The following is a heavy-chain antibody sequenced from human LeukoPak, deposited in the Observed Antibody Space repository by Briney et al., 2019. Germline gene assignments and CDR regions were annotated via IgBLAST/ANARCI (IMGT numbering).Heavy chain of an antibody. CDR2: ISGNGGST. CDR3: AKSVEYQLLYVVDY. V-gene: IGHV3-23*01. D-gene: IGHD2-2*02. CDR1: GFTFSSYA. J-gene: IGHJ4*02. Sequence: GGSLRLSCAASGFTFSSYAMSWVREAPGKGLEWVSAISGNGGSTNYADSVKGRFTISRDTSKNTLYLQMNSLRAEDTAVYYCAKSVEYQLLYVVDYWGQGTLVTVSS.